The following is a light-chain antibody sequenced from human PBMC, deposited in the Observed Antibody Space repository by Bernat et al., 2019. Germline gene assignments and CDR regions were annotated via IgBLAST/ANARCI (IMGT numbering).Light chain of an antibody. V-gene: IGKV1-9*01. Sequence: DVQLTQSPSFLSASVGDRVDITCRASQVSGTYLAWYQKKPGKAPKRLIYGASTLQTGVPSRFSGSGSGTEFTLTIASLQPEDGATYFCQQLDRFPITFGQGTQLEIK. CDR2: GAS. J-gene: IGKJ5*01. CDR3: QQLDRFPIT. CDR1: QVSGTY.